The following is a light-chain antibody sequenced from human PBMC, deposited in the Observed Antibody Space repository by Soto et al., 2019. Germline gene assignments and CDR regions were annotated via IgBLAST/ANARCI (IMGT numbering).Light chain of an antibody. V-gene: IGKV3-20*01. Sequence: EIVLTQSPATLSLSLGERATLSCTASQSVTSSCLAWYQRKPGQAPRLLIHTTSTRATDIPDRFSGSGSGTDFTLTISRLQPEDFAVYYCQQCGGSPLFSFGPGTRVDI. CDR1: QSVTSSC. CDR2: TTS. CDR3: QQCGGSPLFS. J-gene: IGKJ3*01.